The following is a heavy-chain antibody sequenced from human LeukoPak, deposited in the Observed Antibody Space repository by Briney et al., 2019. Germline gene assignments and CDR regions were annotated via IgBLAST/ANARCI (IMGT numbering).Heavy chain of an antibody. D-gene: IGHD3-22*01. J-gene: IGHJ4*02. CDR2: IRYDGSDK. CDR1: GFTFSNYG. Sequence: GGSLRLSCAASGFTFSNYGMHWVRQAAGKGLEWVAFIRYDGSDKYYADSVKGRFTISRDNSRNTLYLQMSSLRADDTAVYHCAKEVYGLIYYDSSGYPDYWGQGTLVTVSS. V-gene: IGHV3-30*02. CDR3: AKEVYGLIYYDSSGYPDY.